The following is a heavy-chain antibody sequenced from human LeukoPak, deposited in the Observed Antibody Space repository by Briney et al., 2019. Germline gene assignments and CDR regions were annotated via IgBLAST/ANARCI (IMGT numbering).Heavy chain of an antibody. Sequence: ASVKVSCKASGFTFNAYYIHWVRQAPGQGLEWMGWINPNTGDTNFAQKFQGRVAMTRDTSLSTAYMDLSRLTSDDTAVYYCARGYCSGGSRFLETHNYYYYYMDVWGKGTTVIIS. V-gene: IGHV1-2*02. CDR2: INPNTGDT. D-gene: IGHD2-15*01. CDR3: ARGYCSGGSRFLETHNYYYYYMDV. CDR1: GFTFNAYY. J-gene: IGHJ6*03.